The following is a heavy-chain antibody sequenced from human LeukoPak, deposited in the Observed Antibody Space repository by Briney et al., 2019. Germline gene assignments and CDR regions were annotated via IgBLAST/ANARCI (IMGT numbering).Heavy chain of an antibody. J-gene: IGHJ4*02. CDR2: IYYSGST. Sequence: SETLSLTCTVSGGSISSYYWSWIRQPPGKGLEWIGYIYYSGSTNYNPSLKSRVTISVDTSKNQFSLKLSSVTAADTAVYYCARVYSSSWKSLHFGYWGQGTLVTVSS. CDR1: GGSISSYY. CDR3: ARVYSSSWKSLHFGY. V-gene: IGHV4-59*01. D-gene: IGHD6-13*01.